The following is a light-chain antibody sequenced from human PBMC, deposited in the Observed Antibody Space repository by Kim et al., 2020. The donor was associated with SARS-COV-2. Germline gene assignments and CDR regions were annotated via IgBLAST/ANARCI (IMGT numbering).Light chain of an antibody. CDR1: QSISSN. V-gene: IGKV3-15*01. J-gene: IGKJ1*01. CDR2: GAS. Sequence: EIVMTQSPATLSVSPGERATLSGRANQSISSNLAWYQQKPGQAPRLLIYGASSRATGIPARFSGSGSGTDFTLTISSLQSEDFAVYYCQQYNNWPPWTFGQGTKVDIK. CDR3: QQYNNWPPWT.